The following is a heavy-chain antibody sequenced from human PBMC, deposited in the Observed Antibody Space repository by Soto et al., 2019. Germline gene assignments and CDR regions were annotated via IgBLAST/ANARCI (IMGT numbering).Heavy chain of an antibody. J-gene: IGHJ4*02. CDR2: INGDGSTM. CDR1: GFTFSIHW. CDR3: ARAEDYDILTGYFDY. Sequence: PGGSLRLSCAASGFTFSIHWMQWVRQAPGKGLVWVSRINGDGSTMSYPDSVEGRFTISRDNAKNTLYLQMNSLRAEDTAVYYCARAEDYDILTGYFDYWGQGTLVTVSS. V-gene: IGHV3-74*01. D-gene: IGHD3-9*01.